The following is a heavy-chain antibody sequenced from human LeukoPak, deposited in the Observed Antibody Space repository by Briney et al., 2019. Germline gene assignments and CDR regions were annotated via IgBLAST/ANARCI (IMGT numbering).Heavy chain of an antibody. CDR2: INKKGGT. Sequence: SQTLSLTCTVSSDSISSGDYYWSWIRQPAGTGLEFIGYINKKGGTFYNPPLRSRVSISIDTSKNQFSLKLTSVTAADTAVYLCAREHKSYGDYPYYFDSWGQGTLVTVSS. V-gene: IGHV4-30-4*01. CDR1: SDSISSGDYY. J-gene: IGHJ4*02. CDR3: AREHKSYGDYPYYFDS. D-gene: IGHD4-17*01.